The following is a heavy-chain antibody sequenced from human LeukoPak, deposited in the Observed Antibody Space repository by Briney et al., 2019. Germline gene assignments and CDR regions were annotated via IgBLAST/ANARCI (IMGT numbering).Heavy chain of an antibody. CDR1: GDSISSGDYL. Sequence: SQTLSLTCTVSGDSISSGDYLWTWIRQTPGKGLEWIGYISHSGSPSSNPSLQSRLTLSEDTAKNQFSLRLSSVTAADTAVYYCARHGKGVTYFYTFDIWGQGTVVTVSS. D-gene: IGHD2/OR15-2a*01. V-gene: IGHV4-30-4*01. CDR3: ARHGKGVTYFYTFDI. J-gene: IGHJ3*02. CDR2: ISHSGSP.